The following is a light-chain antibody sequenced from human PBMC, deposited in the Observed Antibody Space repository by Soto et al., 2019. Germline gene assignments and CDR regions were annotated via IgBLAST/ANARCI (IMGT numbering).Light chain of an antibody. CDR1: SSDVGAHNY. J-gene: IGLJ1*01. Sequence: QSALTQPRSVSGSPGQSVTISCTGTSSDVGAHNYVSWYQQYPDKVPKLMIYDVTKRPSGVPDRFSGSKSGNTASLTISGLQAEDEADYYCSVWGGRSVFGTGTKLTVL. CDR2: DVT. CDR3: SVWGGRSV. V-gene: IGLV2-11*01.